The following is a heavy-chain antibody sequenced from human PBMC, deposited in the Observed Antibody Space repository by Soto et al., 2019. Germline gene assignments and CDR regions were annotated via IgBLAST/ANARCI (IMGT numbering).Heavy chain of an antibody. Sequence: GGSLRLSCAASGFTFSSYSMNWVRQAPGKGLEWVSSISSSSSYIYYADSVKGRFTISRDNAKNSLYLQMNSLRAEDTAVYYCARACRSGYYYYGMDVWGQGTTVTVSS. J-gene: IGHJ6*02. CDR2: ISSSSSYI. CDR3: ARACRSGYYYYGMDV. V-gene: IGHV3-21*01. D-gene: IGHD3-3*01. CDR1: GFTFSSYS.